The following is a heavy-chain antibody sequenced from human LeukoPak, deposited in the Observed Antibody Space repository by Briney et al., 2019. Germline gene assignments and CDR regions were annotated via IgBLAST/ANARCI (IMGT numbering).Heavy chain of an antibody. D-gene: IGHD1-26*01. CDR2: ISGSGARA. CDR1: GFNFRGYA. V-gene: IGHV3-23*01. CDR3: AKEVVLGETNYYYYGMDV. J-gene: IGHJ6*02. Sequence: GGSLRLSCAASGFNFRGYAMSWVRQTPGKGLEWVSAISGSGARAHDAESVRGRFSISRDKSQNTLHLQMNSLRAEDTAVYYCAKEVVLGETNYYYYGMDVWGQGTTVTVSS.